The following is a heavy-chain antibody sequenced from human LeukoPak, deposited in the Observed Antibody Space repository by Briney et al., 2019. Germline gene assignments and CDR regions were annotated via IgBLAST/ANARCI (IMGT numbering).Heavy chain of an antibody. CDR3: ARLHSTHSSNS. V-gene: IGHV4-39*01. D-gene: IGHD6-13*01. CDR2: IYSSGST. Sequence: SETLSLTCTVSSGSIDSRSYYRGWIRQPPGRGLEWIGSIYSSGSTYYNPSLKSRVTISVDTSKNQFSLRLSSVTAADTAVYYCARLHSTHSSNSWGQGTLVTVSS. CDR1: SGSIDSRSYY. J-gene: IGHJ4*02.